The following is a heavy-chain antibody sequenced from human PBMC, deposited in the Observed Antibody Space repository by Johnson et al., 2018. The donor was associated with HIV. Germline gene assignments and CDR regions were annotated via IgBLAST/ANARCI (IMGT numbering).Heavy chain of an antibody. D-gene: IGHD2-21*02. CDR2: IYSAGST. Sequence: MTWVRQAPGTGLEWVSVIYSAGSTYYADSVKGRFTISRDNSKNTLYLQMNSLRAEDTAVYYCAKTIVVVTADAFDIWGQGTMVTVSS. J-gene: IGHJ3*02. V-gene: IGHV3-66*02. CDR3: AKTIVVVTADAFDI.